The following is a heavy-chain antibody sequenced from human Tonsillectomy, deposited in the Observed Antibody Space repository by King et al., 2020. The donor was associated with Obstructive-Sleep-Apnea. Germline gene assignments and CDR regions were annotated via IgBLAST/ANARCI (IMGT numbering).Heavy chain of an antibody. CDR3: AKDIGHYGDSLDY. CDR1: GFTFDDYA. V-gene: IGHV3-9*01. CDR2: ISWNSGSI. J-gene: IGHJ4*02. Sequence: QLVQSGGGLVQPGRSLRLSCAASGFTFDDYAMHWVRQAPGKGLEWVSGISWNSGSIGYADSVKGRFTISRDNAKNSLYLQMNSLRAEDTALYYCAKDIGHYGDSLDYGGQGTLVTVSS. D-gene: IGHD4-17*01.